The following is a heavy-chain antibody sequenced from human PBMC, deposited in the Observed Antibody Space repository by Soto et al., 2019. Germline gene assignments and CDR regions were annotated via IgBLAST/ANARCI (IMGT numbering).Heavy chain of an antibody. Sequence: GVLRLSCAASGFTFSSYAMSWVRQAPGKGLEWVSAISGSGGSTYYADSVKGRFTISRDNSKNTLYLQMNSLRAEDTAVYYCAKKGLYYGGSPNWFDPWGQGTLVTVSS. V-gene: IGHV3-23*01. CDR2: ISGSGGST. CDR3: AKKGLYYGGSPNWFDP. D-gene: IGHD4-17*01. CDR1: GFTFSSYA. J-gene: IGHJ5*02.